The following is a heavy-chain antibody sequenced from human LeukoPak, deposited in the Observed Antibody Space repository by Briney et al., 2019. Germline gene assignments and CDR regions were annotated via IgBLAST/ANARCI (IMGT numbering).Heavy chain of an antibody. V-gene: IGHV5-51*01. CDR2: IYPGDSDT. J-gene: IGHJ4*02. Sequence: GESLKISCQGSGYNFTSYWIGWVRQMPGKGLEWMGIIYPGDSDTRYSPSFQGQVTISADKSISTAYLQWSSLKASDTAMYFCARHVSPTNVGASPMNYWGQGTLVTDSS. D-gene: IGHD1-26*01. CDR3: ARHVSPTNVGASPMNY. CDR1: GYNFTSYW.